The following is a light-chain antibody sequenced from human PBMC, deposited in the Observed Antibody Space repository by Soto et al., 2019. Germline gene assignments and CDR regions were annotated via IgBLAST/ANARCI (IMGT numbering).Light chain of an antibody. J-gene: IGLJ1*01. CDR3: SSYTSSNTLEV. CDR1: SRDVGGSNY. V-gene: IGLV2-14*01. CDR2: EAS. Sequence: QSVLIQPASVSGSPGQSTTISCTGTSRDVGGSNYVSWYQHHPHRAPKLLIYEASYRPSGVSSRFSGSKSGNTASLTISGLQAEDDADYYCSSYTSSNTLEVFGVGTKVTVL.